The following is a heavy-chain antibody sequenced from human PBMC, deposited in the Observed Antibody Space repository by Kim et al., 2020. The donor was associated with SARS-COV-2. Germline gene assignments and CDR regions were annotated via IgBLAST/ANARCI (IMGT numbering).Heavy chain of an antibody. D-gene: IGHD1-26*01. CDR3: ARDGGSYYGKLDY. V-gene: IGHV1-69*04. Sequence: SVKVSCKASGGTFSSYAISWVRQAPGQGLEWMGRIIPILGIANYAQKFQGRVTITADKSTSTAYMELSSLRSEDTAVYYCARDGGSYYGKLDYWGQGTLVTVSS. CDR1: GGTFSSYA. CDR2: IIPILGIA. J-gene: IGHJ4*02.